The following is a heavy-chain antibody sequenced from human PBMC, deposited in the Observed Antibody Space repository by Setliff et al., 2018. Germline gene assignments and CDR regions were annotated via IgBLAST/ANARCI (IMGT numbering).Heavy chain of an antibody. CDR3: ARESYDSSGYMYYFDY. Sequence: PGESLKISCKSSGYTFTNYWIGWVRQMPGKGLEWMGIIYPDDSDARYSPSFRGQVTISVDKSISTAYLQWSSLKASDTAMYYCARESYDSSGYMYYFDYWGQGTLVTVSS. CDR1: GYTFTNYW. D-gene: IGHD3-22*01. V-gene: IGHV5-51*01. CDR2: IYPDDSDA. J-gene: IGHJ4*02.